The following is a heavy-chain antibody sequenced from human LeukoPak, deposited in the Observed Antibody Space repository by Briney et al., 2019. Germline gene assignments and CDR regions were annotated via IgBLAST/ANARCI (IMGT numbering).Heavy chain of an antibody. Sequence: ASVTVSCKASGYTFTSYYMHWVRQAPGQGLEWMGIINPSGGSTSYAQKFQGRVTMTRDTSTSTVYMELSSLRSEDTAVYYCARGYYGSGSYYNVGDYWGQGTLVIVSS. J-gene: IGHJ4*02. V-gene: IGHV1-46*01. CDR3: ARGYYGSGSYYNVGDY. CDR1: GYTFTSYY. CDR2: INPSGGST. D-gene: IGHD3-10*01.